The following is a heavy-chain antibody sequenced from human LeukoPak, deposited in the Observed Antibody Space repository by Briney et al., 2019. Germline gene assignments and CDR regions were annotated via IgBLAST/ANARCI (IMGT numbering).Heavy chain of an antibody. CDR1: GGSISSYY. Sequence: PSETLSLTCIVSGGSISSYYWSWIRQPAGKGLEWIGRINTSGSTNYNPSLKSRVTMSVDTSKDQFSLKLSSVTAADTAVYYCARNYDSSGYYLFGYWGQGTLVTVSS. V-gene: IGHV4-4*07. CDR2: INTSGST. D-gene: IGHD3-22*01. J-gene: IGHJ4*02. CDR3: ARNYDSSGYYLFGY.